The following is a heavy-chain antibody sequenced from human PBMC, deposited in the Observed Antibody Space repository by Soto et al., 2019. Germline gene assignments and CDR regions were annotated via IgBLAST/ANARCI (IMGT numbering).Heavy chain of an antibody. V-gene: IGHV1-69*13. D-gene: IGHD6-19*01. CDR2: IIPIFGTA. CDR3: ATTPPGYSSGWYDY. CDR1: GYTFTSYA. J-gene: IGHJ4*02. Sequence: SVKVSCKASGYTFTSYAMHWVRQAPGQRLEWMGGIIPIFGTANYAQKFQGRVTITADESTSTAYMELSSLRSEDTAVYYCATTPPGYSSGWYDYWGQGTLVTVS.